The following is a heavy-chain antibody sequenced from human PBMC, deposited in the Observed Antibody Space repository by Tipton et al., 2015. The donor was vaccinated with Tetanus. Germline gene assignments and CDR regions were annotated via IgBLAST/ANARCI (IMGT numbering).Heavy chain of an antibody. Sequence: GSLRLSCAASGCTVSSNYMSWVRQAPGKGLEWVSVIYSGGSTYYADSVKGRFTISRDNSKNTLYLQMNDLRAEDTAVYYCARGAPVNWFDPWGQGTLVTVSS. CDR1: GCTVSSNY. J-gene: IGHJ5*02. CDR2: IYSGGST. V-gene: IGHV3-53*01. CDR3: ARGAPVNWFDP.